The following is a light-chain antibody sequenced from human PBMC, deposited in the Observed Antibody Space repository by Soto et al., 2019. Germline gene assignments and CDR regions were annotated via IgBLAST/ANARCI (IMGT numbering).Light chain of an antibody. Sequence: VIAQSPPSLPVTLGQPGPLSFRACQNPLNSAGNTFLNWFHQRPGQSPRRLIYKASYRDSGVPDRFSGSGSGTDFTLKISRVEADDVGVYYCMQGSHWPFTFGQGTKVDIK. J-gene: IGKJ2*01. CDR1: QNPLNSAGNTF. CDR2: KAS. CDR3: MQGSHWPFT. V-gene: IGKV2-30*01.